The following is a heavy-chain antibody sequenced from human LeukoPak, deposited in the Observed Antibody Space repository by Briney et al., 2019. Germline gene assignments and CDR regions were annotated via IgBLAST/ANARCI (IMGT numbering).Heavy chain of an antibody. CDR3: AGGYSYVEGRDNWFDP. D-gene: IGHD5-18*01. CDR1: GFTVSSNY. V-gene: IGHV3-53*01. CDR2: IYSGGST. Sequence: GGSLRLSCAASGFTVSSNYMSWVRQAPGKGLEWVSVIYSGGSTYYADSVKGRFTISRDNSKNTLYLQMNSLRAEDTAVYYCAGGYSYVEGRDNWFDPWGQGTLVTVSS. J-gene: IGHJ5*02.